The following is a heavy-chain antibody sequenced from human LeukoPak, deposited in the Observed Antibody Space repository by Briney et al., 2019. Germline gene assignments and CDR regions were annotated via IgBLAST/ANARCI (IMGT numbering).Heavy chain of an antibody. CDR2: INQDGSEK. J-gene: IGHJ6*02. CDR1: GFTFSSYC. D-gene: IGHD2-21*01. CDR3: AGYCGGDCYGMDV. V-gene: IGHV3-7*01. Sequence: GGSLRLSCAASGFTFSSYCMGWVRQAPGKGLEWLANINQDGSEKFYVDSVKGRFTISRDNAENSLYLQMNSLRAEDTAVYYCAGYCGGDCYGMDVWGQGTTVTVSS.